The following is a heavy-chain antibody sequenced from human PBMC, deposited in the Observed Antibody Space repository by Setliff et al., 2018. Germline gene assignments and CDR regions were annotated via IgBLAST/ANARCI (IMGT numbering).Heavy chain of an antibody. J-gene: IGHJ4*02. D-gene: IGHD6-19*01. Sequence: SETLSLTCAVSAYSISRDCHWGWIRQPPGKGLEWIGSIYYSGNTYYNASLKGRVTISGDTSKNQFSLKLTAVTAADTAIYYCARHRAVAGAYYFDFWGQGTLVTSPQ. CDR1: AYSISRDCH. CDR2: IYYSGNT. CDR3: ARHRAVAGAYYFDF. V-gene: IGHV4-38-2*01.